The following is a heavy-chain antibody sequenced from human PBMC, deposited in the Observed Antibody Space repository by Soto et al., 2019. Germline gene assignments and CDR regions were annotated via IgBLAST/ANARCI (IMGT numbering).Heavy chain of an antibody. CDR1: GGSISSNY. V-gene: IGHV4-59*01. J-gene: IGHJ4*02. CDR2: VYNSGST. Sequence: ETLYITCTVSGGSISSNYWTWIRQPPGKGLEWIGYVYNSGSTNYNPSLKSRVTISEDTSKSQFSLKVNSMTAADTAVYYCARYRREAVAGYTLDNWGQGILVTVPS. D-gene: IGHD6-13*01. CDR3: ARYRREAVAGYTLDN.